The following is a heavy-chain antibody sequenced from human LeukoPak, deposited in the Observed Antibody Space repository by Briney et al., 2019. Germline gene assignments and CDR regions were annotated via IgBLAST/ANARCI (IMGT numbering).Heavy chain of an antibody. Sequence: PSETLSLTCTVSGGSISSYYWSWIRQPPGKGLEWIGYIYYSGSTNYNPSLKSRVTISVDTSKDQFSLKLSSVTAADTAVYYCARFGSSTSSAPYWGQGTLATVSS. D-gene: IGHD2-2*01. CDR1: GGSISSYY. J-gene: IGHJ4*02. V-gene: IGHV4-59*01. CDR3: ARFGSSTSSAPY. CDR2: IYYSGST.